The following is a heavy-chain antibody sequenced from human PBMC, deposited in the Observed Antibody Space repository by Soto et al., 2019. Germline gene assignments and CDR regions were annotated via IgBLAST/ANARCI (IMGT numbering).Heavy chain of an antibody. CDR1: GFTFSNAW. CDR3: TTDQDAYYYDSSGSDAFDI. Sequence: GSLRLSCAASGFTFSNAWMNWVRQAPGKGLEWVGRIKSKTDGGTTDYAAPVKGRFTISRDDSKNTLYLQMNSLKTEDTAVYYCTTDQDAYYYDSSGSDAFDIWGQGTMVTVSS. D-gene: IGHD3-22*01. J-gene: IGHJ3*02. CDR2: IKSKTDGGTT. V-gene: IGHV3-15*07.